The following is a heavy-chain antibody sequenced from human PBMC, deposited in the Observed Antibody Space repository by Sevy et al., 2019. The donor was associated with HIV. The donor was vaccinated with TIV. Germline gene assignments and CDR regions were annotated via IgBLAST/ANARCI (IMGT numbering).Heavy chain of an antibody. D-gene: IGHD3-16*01. CDR3: ARLSTARGESNWFDP. CDR2: IGAYNGNR. Sequence: ASVKVSCKASGYTFSTYGISWVRQAPGQGLEWMGWIGAYNGNRKYAQKFQDRITMTTDTSTSTAYMELRSLRSDYTAVYFCARLSTARGESNWFDPWGQGTLVTVSS. CDR1: GYTFSTYG. J-gene: IGHJ5*02. V-gene: IGHV1-18*01.